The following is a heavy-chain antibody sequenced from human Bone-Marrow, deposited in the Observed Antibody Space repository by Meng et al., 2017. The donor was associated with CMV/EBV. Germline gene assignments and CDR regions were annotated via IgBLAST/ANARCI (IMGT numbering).Heavy chain of an antibody. Sequence: SETLSLTCPVSGGSISSYYWSWIRQPPGKGLEWIGYIYYSGSTNYNPSLKSRVTISVDTSKNQFSLKLSSVTAADTAVYYCARDFSSFVGNWFDPWGQGTLVTVSS. J-gene: IGHJ5*02. CDR2: IYYSGST. CDR1: GGSISSYY. CDR3: ARDFSSFVGNWFDP. V-gene: IGHV4-59*01. D-gene: IGHD2-15*01.